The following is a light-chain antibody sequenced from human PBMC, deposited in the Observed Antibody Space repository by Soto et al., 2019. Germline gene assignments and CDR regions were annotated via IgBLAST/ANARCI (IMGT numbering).Light chain of an antibody. J-gene: IGKJ4*01. V-gene: IGKV3-20*01. CDR2: GAS. Sequence: EIVLTQSPGTLSLSPGERATLSCRASQSVSGSYLAWYQQKPGQAPRLLIYGASSRATGIPDRFSGSGSGTDFTLTISRLVPEDFAVYYCQQYGTSVLTFGGGTKVEIK. CDR3: QQYGTSVLT. CDR1: QSVSGSY.